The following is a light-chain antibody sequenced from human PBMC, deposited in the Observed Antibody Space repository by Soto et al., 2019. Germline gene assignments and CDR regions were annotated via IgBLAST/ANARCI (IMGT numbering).Light chain of an antibody. V-gene: IGLV4-69*01. CDR2: LNSDGSH. J-gene: IGLJ3*02. CDR3: QTWSTDIRV. CDR1: SGHNSYA. Sequence: MLTQPPSASASLGASVKLTCTLSSGHNSYAIAWHQQQPEKGPRYLMKLNSDGSHSKGDGIPDRFSGSSSGAERYLTISSLQSEDEADYYCQTWSTDIRVFGGGTQLTVL.